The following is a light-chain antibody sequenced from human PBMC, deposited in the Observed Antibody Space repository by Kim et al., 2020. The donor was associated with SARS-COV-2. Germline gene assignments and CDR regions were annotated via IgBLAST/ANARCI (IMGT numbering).Light chain of an antibody. Sequence: PGESATLSCRASQSISNSYLAWYQQKPAQAPRLLIYGASSRATGIPDRFSGSGSGTDFTLTISRLEPEDFAVYYCQQYGSSPPVTFGGGTKVDIK. CDR3: QQYGSSPPVT. CDR1: QSISNSY. CDR2: GAS. V-gene: IGKV3-20*01. J-gene: IGKJ4*01.